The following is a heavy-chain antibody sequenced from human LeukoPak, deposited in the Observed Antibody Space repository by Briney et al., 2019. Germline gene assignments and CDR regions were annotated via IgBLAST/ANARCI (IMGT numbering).Heavy chain of an antibody. V-gene: IGHV1-69*11. CDR3: ARGPSSDLRTGFFFGYFDD. D-gene: IGHD3/OR15-3a*01. Sequence: ASVKVSCKASGGTFSNDAVSWVRQAPGEGLKWMGRVIPFLGATNYAHNFQGRVTITADQDTQTAYMELRSLRSEDTAVYVCARGPSSDLRTGFFFGYFDDWGQGTLITVSS. CDR2: VIPFLGAT. J-gene: IGHJ4*02. CDR1: GGTFSNDA.